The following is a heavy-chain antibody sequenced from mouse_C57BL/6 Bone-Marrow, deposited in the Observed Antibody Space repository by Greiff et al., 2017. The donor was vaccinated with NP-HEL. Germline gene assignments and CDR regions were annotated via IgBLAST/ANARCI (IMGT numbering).Heavy chain of an antibody. CDR3: ASNWANYFDY. CDR2: ILPGSGST. Sequence: VQLQQSGAELMKPGASVKLSCKATGYTFTGYWIEWVKQRPGHGLEWIGEILPGSGSTNYHEKFKGKATFTADTSSNTAYMQLSSLTTEDSAIYYCASNWANYFDYWGQGTTLTVSS. CDR1: GYTFTGYW. D-gene: IGHD4-1*01. J-gene: IGHJ2*01. V-gene: IGHV1-9*01.